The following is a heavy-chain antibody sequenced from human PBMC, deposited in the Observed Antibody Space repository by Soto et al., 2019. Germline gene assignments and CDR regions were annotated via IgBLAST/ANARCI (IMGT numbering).Heavy chain of an antibody. V-gene: IGHV3-53*01. CDR1: GFSVSNNY. D-gene: IGHD5-12*01. J-gene: IGHJ5*02. CDR3: ASQGGYNGWFDP. Sequence: EVQLVESGGGLIQPGGSLRLSCAASGFSVSNNYMSWVRQAPGKGLEWVSVIWTGGTTSYADSVKGRFTISRDNSKNTLYLQMNSLRAEDTAVYYCASQGGYNGWFDPWGQGTLVTVSS. CDR2: IWTGGTT.